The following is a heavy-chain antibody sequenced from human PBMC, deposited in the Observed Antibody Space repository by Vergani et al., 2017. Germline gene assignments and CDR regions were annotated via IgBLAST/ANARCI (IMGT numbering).Heavy chain of an antibody. J-gene: IGHJ2*01. V-gene: IGHV3-23*01. D-gene: IGHD5-18*01. CDR2: ISGSGGST. CDR1: GFTFSSYA. Sequence: EVQLLESGGGLVQPGGSLRLSCAASGFTFSSYAMSWVRQAPGKGLEWVSAISGSGGSTYYADSVKGRFTISRDNSKNTLYLQMNSLRAEDTAVYYCAKDRTQGVVAETGYSYGPADWYFDLWGRGTLVTVSS. CDR3: AKDRTQGVVAETGYSYGPADWYFDL.